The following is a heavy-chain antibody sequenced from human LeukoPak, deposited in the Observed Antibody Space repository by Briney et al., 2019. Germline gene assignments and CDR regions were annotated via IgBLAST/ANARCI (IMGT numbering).Heavy chain of an antibody. D-gene: IGHD5-18*01. Sequence: GSSVKVSCKASGGTFSSYAISWVRQAPGQGLEWMGGIIPIFGTANYAQKFQGRVTITADESTSTAYMELSSLRSEDTAVYYCARELRVYSYHQGSVVFDYWGQGTLVTVSS. V-gene: IGHV1-69*01. CDR3: ARELRVYSYHQGSVVFDY. CDR2: IIPIFGTA. J-gene: IGHJ4*02. CDR1: GGTFSSYA.